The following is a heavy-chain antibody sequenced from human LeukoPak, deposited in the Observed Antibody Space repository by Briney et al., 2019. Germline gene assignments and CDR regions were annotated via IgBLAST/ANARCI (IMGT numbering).Heavy chain of an antibody. CDR1: GGTFSSYA. V-gene: IGHV1-69*06. D-gene: IGHD5-12*01. CDR3: AGLHSGYDRRDY. J-gene: IGHJ4*02. CDR2: IIPIFGTA. Sequence: SVKVSCKASGGTFSSYAISWVRQAPGQGLEWMGGIIPIFGTANHAQKFQGRVTITADKSTSTAYMELSSLRSEDTAVYYCAGLHSGYDRRDYWGQGTLVTVSS.